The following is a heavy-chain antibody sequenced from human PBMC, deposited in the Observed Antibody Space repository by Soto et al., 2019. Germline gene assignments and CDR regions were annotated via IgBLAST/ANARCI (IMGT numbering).Heavy chain of an antibody. Sequence: PGGSLRLSCAASGFTVSSNYMSWVRQAPGKGLEWVSVIYSGGSTYYADSVKGRFTISRDNSKNTLYLQMNSLRAEDTAVYYCATHLRRIQALNAFDIWGQGTMVTVSS. J-gene: IGHJ3*02. V-gene: IGHV3-66*01. CDR1: GFTVSSNY. CDR2: IYSGGST. CDR3: ATHLRRIQALNAFDI.